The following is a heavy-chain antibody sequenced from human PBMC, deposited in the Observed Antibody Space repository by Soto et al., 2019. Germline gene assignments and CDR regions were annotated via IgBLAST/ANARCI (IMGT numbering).Heavy chain of an antibody. D-gene: IGHD3-3*01. CDR1: GYTFTSYY. CDR2: INPSVGST. CDR3: ARAGGYYDFGSGYFSWFDP. V-gene: IGHV1-46*01. Sequence: ASLKVSCKASGYTFTSYYMHWVRQAPGQGLEWMGIINPSVGSTSYAQKFQGRVTMTTDTSTSTAYMELSSLRSDDTAVYYCARAGGYYDFGSGYFSWFDPWGQGTLVTVSS. J-gene: IGHJ5*02.